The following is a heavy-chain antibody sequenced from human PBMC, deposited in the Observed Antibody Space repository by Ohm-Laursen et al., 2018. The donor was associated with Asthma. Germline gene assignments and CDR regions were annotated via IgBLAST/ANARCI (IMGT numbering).Heavy chain of an antibody. CDR1: GFTFSSYA. V-gene: IGHV3-30-3*01. Sequence: SSLRLSCAASGFTFSSYAMHWVRQAPGKGLEWVAVISYDGSNKYYADSVKGRFTISRDNSKNTLYLQMNSLRAEDTAVYYCAKGVTDYGDYAGSVDYWGQGTLVTVSS. D-gene: IGHD4-17*01. J-gene: IGHJ4*02. CDR3: AKGVTDYGDYAGSVDY. CDR2: ISYDGSNK.